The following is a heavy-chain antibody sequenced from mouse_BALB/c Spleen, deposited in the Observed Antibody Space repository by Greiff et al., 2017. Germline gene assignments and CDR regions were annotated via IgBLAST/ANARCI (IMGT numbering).Heavy chain of an antibody. CDR1: GYAFTNYL. CDR2: INPGSGGT. J-gene: IGHJ3*01. V-gene: IGHV1-54*01. Sequence: QVQLQQSGAELVRPGTSVKVSCKASGYAFTNYLIEWVKQRPGQGLEWIGVINPGSGGTNYNEQFKGKATLTADKSSSTAYMQLSSLTSDDSAVYFCARDSFAYWGQGTLVTVSA. CDR3: ARDSFAY.